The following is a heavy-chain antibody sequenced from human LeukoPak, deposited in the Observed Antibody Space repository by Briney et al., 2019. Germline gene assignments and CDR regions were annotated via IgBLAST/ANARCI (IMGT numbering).Heavy chain of an antibody. V-gene: IGHV3-7*01. D-gene: IGHD3-10*01. J-gene: IGHJ4*02. CDR1: GFNFNMFW. CDR3: ARRLRGAWEDY. Sequence: PGGSLRLSCVASGFNFNMFWMSWVRQAPGKGLEWVTNIKQDASAKFYVGSVRGRFDISRDNARKSVYLQMNSLRAEDTAVYYCARRLRGAWEDYWGQGTLVTVSS. CDR2: IKQDASAK.